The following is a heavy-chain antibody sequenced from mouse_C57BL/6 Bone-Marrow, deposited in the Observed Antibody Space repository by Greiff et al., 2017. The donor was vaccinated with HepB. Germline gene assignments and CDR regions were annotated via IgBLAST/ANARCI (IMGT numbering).Heavy chain of an antibody. Sequence: QVQLQQSGAELVRPGASVTLSCKASGYTFTDYEMHWVKQTPVHGLEWIGAIDPETGGTAYNQKFKGKAILTADKSSSTAYMQLSSLTSEDSAVYYCARWGTGYWGQGTTLTVSS. D-gene: IGHD3-3*01. J-gene: IGHJ2*01. CDR2: IDPETGGT. CDR1: GYTFTDYE. V-gene: IGHV1-15*01. CDR3: ARWGTGY.